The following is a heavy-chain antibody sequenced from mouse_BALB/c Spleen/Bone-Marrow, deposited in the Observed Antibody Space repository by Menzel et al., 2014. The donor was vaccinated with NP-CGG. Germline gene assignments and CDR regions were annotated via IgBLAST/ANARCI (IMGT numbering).Heavy chain of an antibody. CDR1: GYTFTSYW. J-gene: IGHJ4*01. V-gene: IGHV1S81*02. Sequence: QVQLQQSGTELVKPGASVKLSCKASGYTFTSYWIHWVKQGPGQGLEWIGEIHPSNGRTNYSEKFKTKATLTVDKSSSTAHMQLSRLTTEDSAVCDCARGTARAMMDYWGQGTSVTVSS. D-gene: IGHD3-2*01. CDR2: IHPSNGRT. CDR3: ARGTARAMMDY.